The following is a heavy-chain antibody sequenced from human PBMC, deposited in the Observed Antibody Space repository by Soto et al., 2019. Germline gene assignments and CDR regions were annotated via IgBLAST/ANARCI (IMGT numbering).Heavy chain of an antibody. CDR2: ISYDGSNK. CDR1: GFTFSSYG. Sequence: GGSLRLSCAASGFTFSSYGMHWVRQAPGKGLEWVAVISYDGSNKYYADSVKGRFTISRDNSKSTLYLQMNSLRAEDTAVYYCAKDRGPAANNYYYYGMDVWGQGTTVTVSS. J-gene: IGHJ6*02. V-gene: IGHV3-30*18. D-gene: IGHD2-2*01. CDR3: AKDRGPAANNYYYYGMDV.